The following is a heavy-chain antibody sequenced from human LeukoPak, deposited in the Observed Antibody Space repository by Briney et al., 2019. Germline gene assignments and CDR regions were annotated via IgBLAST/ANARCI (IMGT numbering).Heavy chain of an antibody. D-gene: IGHD3-10*01. Sequence: PGGSLRLSCAASGFSFSSYAIHWVRQAPGKGLEWVAVISYDRSNEYYADSVKGRFTISRDNSKNTLYLQMNSLRAEDTAVYYCARGGRFGDLIGKTFEYWGQGTLVTVSS. CDR1: GFSFSSYA. J-gene: IGHJ4*02. CDR3: ARGGRFGDLIGKTFEY. V-gene: IGHV3-30*04. CDR2: ISYDRSNE.